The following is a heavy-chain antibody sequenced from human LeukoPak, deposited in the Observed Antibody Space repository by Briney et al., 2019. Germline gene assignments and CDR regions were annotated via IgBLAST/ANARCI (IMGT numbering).Heavy chain of an antibody. CDR2: IYYSGST. J-gene: IGHJ4*02. Sequence: SETLSLTCTVSGGSISSSRYYWGWIRQPPGKGLEWIGSIYYSGSTYYNPSLKGRVTISVDTSKNQFSLKLSSVTAADTAVYYCARSRGDFSYFDYWGQGTLVTVSS. V-gene: IGHV4-39*07. CDR3: ARSRGDFSYFDY. D-gene: IGHD4-17*01. CDR1: GGSISSSRYY.